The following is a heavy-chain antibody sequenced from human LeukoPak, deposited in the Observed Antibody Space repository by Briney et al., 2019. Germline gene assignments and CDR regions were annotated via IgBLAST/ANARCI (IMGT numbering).Heavy chain of an antibody. V-gene: IGHV1-8*01. CDR1: GYTFTNFD. CDR3: ARVRTHYYGSGSYAY. D-gene: IGHD3-10*01. CDR2: MNPNSGNT. Sequence: GASVKVSCKASGYTFTNFDINWVRQATGQGLEWMGWMNPNSGNTGYAQKFQGRVTMTRNTSISTAYMELSSLRSEDTAVYYCARVRTHYYGSGSYAYWGQGTLVTVSS. J-gene: IGHJ4*02.